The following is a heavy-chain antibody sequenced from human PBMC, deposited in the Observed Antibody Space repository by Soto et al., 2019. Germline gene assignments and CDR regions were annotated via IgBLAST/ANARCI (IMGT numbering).Heavy chain of an antibody. CDR3: ASQVGGDFDY. CDR1: GASISSGDYY. Sequence: VQLQESGPGLVKPSQTLSLTCTVSGASISSGDYYWTWIRQHPGKGLEWIGYIYYSGSTYFNPSLKSRVTLSLDTSKNQFSLKLSSVTAADTAVYYCASQVGGDFDYWGQGTLVTVSS. D-gene: IGHD3-10*01. J-gene: IGHJ4*02. V-gene: IGHV4-31*03. CDR2: IYYSGST.